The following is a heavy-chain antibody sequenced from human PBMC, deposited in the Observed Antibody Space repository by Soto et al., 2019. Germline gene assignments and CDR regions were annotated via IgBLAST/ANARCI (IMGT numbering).Heavy chain of an antibody. Sequence: SLRLSCAASGFTLRSYAMHWVRQAPGKGLEWVALISYDGSNKYYADSVKGRFTISRDNSKNTLYLQMSSLRGEDTAVYYCAREGDGRPARDYYYGMDAWGQGTTVTVSS. J-gene: IGHJ6*02. D-gene: IGHD1-26*01. CDR2: ISYDGSNK. CDR1: GFTLRSYA. CDR3: AREGDGRPARDYYYGMDA. V-gene: IGHV3-30-3*01.